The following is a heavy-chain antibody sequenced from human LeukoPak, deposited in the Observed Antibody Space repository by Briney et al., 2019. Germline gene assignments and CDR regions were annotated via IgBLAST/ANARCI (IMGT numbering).Heavy chain of an antibody. D-gene: IGHD2-15*01. J-gene: IGHJ4*02. V-gene: IGHV1-69*04. CDR2: IIPIFGIA. CDR1: GGTFSSYA. Sequence: SVKVSCKASGGTFSSYAISWARQAPGQGLEWMGRIIPIFGIANYAQKFQGRVTITADKSTSTAYMELNSLRSEDTAVYYCASDCSGGSCYTQHYFDYWGQGTLVTVSS. CDR3: ASDCSGGSCYTQHYFDY.